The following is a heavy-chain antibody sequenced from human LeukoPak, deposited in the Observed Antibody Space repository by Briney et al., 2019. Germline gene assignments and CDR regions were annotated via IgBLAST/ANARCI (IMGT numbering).Heavy chain of an antibody. V-gene: IGHV3-7*01. J-gene: IGHJ6*03. CDR3: ARFAAGGSYYYYMDV. D-gene: IGHD6-25*01. CDR2: IEKDGINK. Sequence: PGGSLRLSCAASGFSFSDYWMSWVRQAPGKGLELVANIEKDGINKYYRESVKGRFTVSRDNAKNSLYLQMNSLRADDTAVYYCARFAAGGSYYYYMDVWGKGTTVTVSS. CDR1: GFSFSDYW.